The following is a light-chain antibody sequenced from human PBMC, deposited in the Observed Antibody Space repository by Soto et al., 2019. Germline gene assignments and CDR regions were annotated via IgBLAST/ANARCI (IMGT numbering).Light chain of an antibody. Sequence: EXVLTQSPGTLSLSPGERATLSCRASQSVSSSYLAWYRQKPGQAPWLLIYAASSRASGVPDRFSGSGSGTEFTLTISGLEPEDFAVYYCQQYDSSPFTFGQGTRLDIK. CDR3: QQYDSSPFT. J-gene: IGKJ5*01. V-gene: IGKV3-20*01. CDR2: AAS. CDR1: QSVSSSY.